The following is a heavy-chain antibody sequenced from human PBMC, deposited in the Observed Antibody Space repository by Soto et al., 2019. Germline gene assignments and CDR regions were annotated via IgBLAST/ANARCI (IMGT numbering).Heavy chain of an antibody. Sequence: GGSLRLSCAASGFTFSSYAMSWVRQAPGKGLEWVSAISGSGGSTYYADSVKGRFTISRDNSKNTLYLQMNSLRAEDTAVYYCAKEVRVHIMVRGVSFDYWGQGTLVTVSS. V-gene: IGHV3-23*01. J-gene: IGHJ4*02. D-gene: IGHD3-10*01. CDR2: ISGSGGST. CDR1: GFTFSSYA. CDR3: AKEVRVHIMVRGVSFDY.